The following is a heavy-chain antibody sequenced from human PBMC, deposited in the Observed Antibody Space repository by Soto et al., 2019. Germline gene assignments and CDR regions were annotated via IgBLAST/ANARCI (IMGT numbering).Heavy chain of an antibody. CDR2: IYYSGTT. D-gene: IGHD5-18*01. J-gene: IGHJ6*02. V-gene: IGHV4-30-4*01. Sequence: SETLSLTCTVSGGSISSGDYYWSWIRQPPGKGLEWIGYIYYSGTTYYNPSLKSRVTISVDTSKNQFSLKPSSVTAADTAMYYCARALIQLWPHYYYGMDVWGQGTTVTVSS. CDR1: GGSISSGDYY. CDR3: ARALIQLWPHYYYGMDV.